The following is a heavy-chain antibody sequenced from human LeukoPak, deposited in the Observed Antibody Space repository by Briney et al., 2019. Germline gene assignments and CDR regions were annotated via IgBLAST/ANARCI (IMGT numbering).Heavy chain of an antibody. V-gene: IGHV3-11*01. D-gene: IGHD4-17*01. CDR3: ARPYDFDY. CDR2: ISGGGDTI. Sequence: MSGGSLRLSCAASGFNITTNYMSWIRQAPGKGLEWVSYISGGGDTIYYADSVEGRFTISRDNTKNSLYLQMNSLRAEDTAVYYCARPYDFDYWGQGTLVAVSS. CDR1: GFNITTNY. J-gene: IGHJ4*02.